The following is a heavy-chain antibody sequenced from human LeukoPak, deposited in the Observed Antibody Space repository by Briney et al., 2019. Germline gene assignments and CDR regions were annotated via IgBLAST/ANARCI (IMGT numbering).Heavy chain of an antibody. J-gene: IGHJ6*02. CDR1: GGSISSYY. CDR2: IYYSGST. D-gene: IGHD6-19*01. Sequence: SETLSLTCTVSGGSISSYYWSRIRQPPGKGLEWIGYIYYSGSTNYNPSLKSRVTISVDTSKNQFSLKLSSVTAADTAVYYCARDIAVATYYYYGMDVWGQGTTVTVSS. CDR3: ARDIAVATYYYYGMDV. V-gene: IGHV4-59*01.